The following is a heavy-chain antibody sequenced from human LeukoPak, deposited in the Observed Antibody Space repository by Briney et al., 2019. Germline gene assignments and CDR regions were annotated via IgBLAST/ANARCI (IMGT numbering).Heavy chain of an antibody. Sequence: GASVKVSCKASGGTFSSYAISWVRQAPGQGLEWMGGIIPIFGTANYAQKCQGRVTITADESTSTAYMELSSLRSEDTAVYYCARSYYDRRAFDIWGQGTMVTVSS. J-gene: IGHJ3*02. CDR1: GGTFSSYA. D-gene: IGHD3-22*01. CDR3: ARSYYDRRAFDI. V-gene: IGHV1-69*13. CDR2: IIPIFGTA.